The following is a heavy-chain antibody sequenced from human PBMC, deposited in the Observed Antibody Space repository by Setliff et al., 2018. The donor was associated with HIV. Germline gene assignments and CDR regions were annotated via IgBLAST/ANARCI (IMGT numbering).Heavy chain of an antibody. CDR1: GGSISSSNW. V-gene: IGHV4-4*02. J-gene: IGHJ4*02. D-gene: IGHD3-22*01. CDR3: ARLTTTYYYDSSAYYHPV. CDR2: IYHSGST. Sequence: SETLSLTCAVSGGSISSSNWWSWVRQPPGKGLEWIGEIYHSGSTNYNPSLKSRVTISVDKSKNQFSLKLSSVTAADTAVFYCARLTTTYYYDSSAYYHPVWGQGTLVTVPQ.